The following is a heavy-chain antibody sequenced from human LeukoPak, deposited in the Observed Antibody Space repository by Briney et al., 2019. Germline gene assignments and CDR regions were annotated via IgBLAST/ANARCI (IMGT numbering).Heavy chain of an antibody. J-gene: IGHJ4*02. CDR2: INPNSGGT. CDR1: GYTFTGYY. Sequence: ASVKVSCKASGYTFTGYYMHWVRQAPGQGLEWMGWINPNSGGTNYAQKFQGRVAMTRDTSISTAYMELSRLRSDDTAVYYCARDSVGGSGMGDYWGQGTLVTVSS. D-gene: IGHD3-10*01. CDR3: ARDSVGGSGMGDY. V-gene: IGHV1-2*02.